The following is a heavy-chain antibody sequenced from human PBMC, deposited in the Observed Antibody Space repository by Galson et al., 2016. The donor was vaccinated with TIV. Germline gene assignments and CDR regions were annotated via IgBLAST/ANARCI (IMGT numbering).Heavy chain of an antibody. CDR2: YDRENGER. Sequence: SVKASCKVSGYRLSKLSMYWVRQAPGKGLEWMGGYDRENGERVHTQKFQGRVTMTRDTSTSTVYMGLSSLKSEDTAVYYCTRDLGRRREYWGQGTLVTVSS. CDR1: GYRLSKLS. D-gene: IGHD1-26*01. V-gene: IGHV1-24*01. J-gene: IGHJ4*02. CDR3: TRDLGRRREY.